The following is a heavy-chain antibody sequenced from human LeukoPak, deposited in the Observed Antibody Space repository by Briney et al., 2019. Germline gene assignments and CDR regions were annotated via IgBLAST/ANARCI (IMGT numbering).Heavy chain of an antibody. CDR1: GGSFSGYY. Sequence: PSETLSLTCAVYGGSFSGYYWSWIRQPPGKGLGWIGEINHSGSTNYNPSLKSRVTISVDTSKNQFSLKLSSVTAADTAVYYCARGPPRGDSSGWSYFDYWGQGTLVTVSS. CDR2: INHSGST. J-gene: IGHJ4*02. CDR3: ARGPPRGDSSGWSYFDY. V-gene: IGHV4-34*01. D-gene: IGHD6-19*01.